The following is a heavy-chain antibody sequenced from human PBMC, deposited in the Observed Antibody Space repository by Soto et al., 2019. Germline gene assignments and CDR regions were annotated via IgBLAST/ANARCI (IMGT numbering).Heavy chain of an antibody. CDR1: GYSFATSG. J-gene: IGHJ4*02. D-gene: IGHD5-12*01. CDR2: ISPYTGET. V-gene: IGHV1-18*04. Sequence: QVQLVQSGAEVKKPGASVKVSCKTSGYSFATSGISWVRQAPGQGPEWMGWISPYTGETKYARNLQGRATLTAETSTRTAYMELRSLRSDDTAIYYCAKDVGYKAGLDYWGQGTLVTVSS. CDR3: AKDVGYKAGLDY.